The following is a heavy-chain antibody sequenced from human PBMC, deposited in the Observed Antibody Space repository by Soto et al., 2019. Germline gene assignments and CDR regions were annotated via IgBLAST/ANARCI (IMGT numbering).Heavy chain of an antibody. D-gene: IGHD5-12*01. CDR1: EFSFSTYG. CDR3: AREGYSGYFFDY. Sequence: QVLLVESGGGVVQPGRSLRLSCVASEFSFSTYGMHWVRQPPGKGLEWVAGIWHDGSNKYYADSVQGRATISRDNSENTVYLQMNSLRGDDTAKYFCAREGYSGYFFDYWGQGTLVSVSS. CDR2: IWHDGSNK. V-gene: IGHV3-33*01. J-gene: IGHJ4*02.